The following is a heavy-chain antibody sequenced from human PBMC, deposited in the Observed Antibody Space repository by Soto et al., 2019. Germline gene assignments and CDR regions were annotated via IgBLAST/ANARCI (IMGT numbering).Heavy chain of an antibody. CDR2: INPKSGGT. Sequence: ASVKVSCKASGYTFTGYYMHWVRQAPGQGLEWMGWINPKSGGTNYAQKFEGWVTMTRDTSISTVYMELSRLRYDDTAVYYCARDLYDTSGYYLDLPDCWGQGTLVTVSS. CDR1: GYTFTGYY. V-gene: IGHV1-2*04. J-gene: IGHJ4*02. D-gene: IGHD3-22*01. CDR3: ARDLYDTSGYYLDLPDC.